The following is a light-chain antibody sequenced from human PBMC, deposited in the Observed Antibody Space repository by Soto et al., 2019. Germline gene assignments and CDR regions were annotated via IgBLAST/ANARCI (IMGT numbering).Light chain of an antibody. CDR2: DTS. CDR1: TGTVTSGHY. J-gene: IGLJ2*01. CDR3: LLSYIGDRYNVI. V-gene: IGLV7-46*01. Sequence: QAVVTQEPSLTVSPGGTVTLTCGSSTGTVTSGHYPYWFQQKSGQAPRTLIYDTSNKHSWTPARFSGSLLGGKAALTLSGAQPEDESDDYCLLSYIGDRYNVIFGGGTKLTVL.